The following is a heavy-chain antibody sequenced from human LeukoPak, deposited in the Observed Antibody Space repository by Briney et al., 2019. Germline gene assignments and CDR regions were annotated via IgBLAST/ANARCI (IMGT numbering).Heavy chain of an antibody. V-gene: IGHV3-30*18. CDR1: GFTFSSYG. CDR3: AKDGRVLAPTPPYYIDY. J-gene: IGHJ4*02. Sequence: GGSLRLSCAASGFTFSSYGMHWVRQAPGKGLGWVAVISYDGSNKYYADSVKGRFSISRDNSKNTLHLQMNSLRGEDTAVYYCAKDGRVLAPTPPYYIDYWGQGTLVTVSS. D-gene: IGHD1-1*01. CDR2: ISYDGSNK.